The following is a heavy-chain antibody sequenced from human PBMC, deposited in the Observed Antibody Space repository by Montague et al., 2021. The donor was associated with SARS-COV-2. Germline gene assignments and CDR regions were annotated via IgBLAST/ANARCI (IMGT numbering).Heavy chain of an antibody. CDR2: IYYSGST. CDR3: ARGREYSSSAGFDY. V-gene: IGHV4-59*01. J-gene: IGHJ4*02. Sequence: SETLSLTCTVSGGSISSYYWSWIQQPPGKGLEWIGYIYYSGSTNYNPSLKSRVTISVDTSKNQFSLKLSSVTAADTAVYYCARGREYSSSAGFDYWGQGTLVTVSS. D-gene: IGHD6-6*01. CDR1: GGSISSYY.